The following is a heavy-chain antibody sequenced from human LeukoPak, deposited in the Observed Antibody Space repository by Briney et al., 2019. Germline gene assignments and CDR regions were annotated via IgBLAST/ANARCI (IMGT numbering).Heavy chain of an antibody. CDR3: ARVGATAFVY. V-gene: IGHV4-59*01. J-gene: IGHJ4*02. CDR2: IYYSGST. Sequence: PSETLSLTCTVSGGSISSYYWSWIRQPPGKGLEWIGYIYYSGSTNYNPSLKSRVTISVDTSKNQFSLKLSSVTAADTAVYYCARVGATAFVYWGQGTLVTVSS. D-gene: IGHD1-26*01. CDR1: GGSISSYY.